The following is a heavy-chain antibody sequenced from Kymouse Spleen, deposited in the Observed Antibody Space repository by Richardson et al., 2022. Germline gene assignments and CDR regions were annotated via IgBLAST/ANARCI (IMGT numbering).Heavy chain of an antibody. D-gene: IGHD6-19*01. CDR3: ARDGGIAVAGTSFDY. CDR2: IKQDGSEK. J-gene: IGHJ4*02. V-gene: IGHV3-7*01. Sequence: EVQLVESGGGLVQPGGSLRLSCAASGFTFSSYWMSWVRQAPGKGLEWVANIKQDGSEKYYVDSVKGRFTISRDNAKNSLYLQMNSLRAEDTAVYYCARDGGIAVAGTSFDYWGQGTLVTVSS. CDR1: GFTFSSYW.